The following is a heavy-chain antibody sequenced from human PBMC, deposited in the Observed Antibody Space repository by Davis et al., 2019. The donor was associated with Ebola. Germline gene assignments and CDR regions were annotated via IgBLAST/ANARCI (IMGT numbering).Heavy chain of an antibody. D-gene: IGHD2/OR15-2a*01. Sequence: GESLKISCAASGFTFSTYSINWVRQAPGKGLEWVSSISSSSSYIYYADSVKGRFTISRDNAKNSLYLQMNSLRAEDTAVYYCASVLATLFDYWGQGTLVTVSS. CDR2: ISSSSSYI. CDR1: GFTFSTYS. V-gene: IGHV3-21*01. J-gene: IGHJ4*02. CDR3: ASVLATLFDY.